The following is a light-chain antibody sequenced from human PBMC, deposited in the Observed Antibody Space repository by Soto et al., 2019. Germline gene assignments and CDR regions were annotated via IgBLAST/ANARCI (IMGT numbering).Light chain of an antibody. CDR3: LQRSNWFT. V-gene: IGKV3-11*01. CDR2: DAS. Sequence: EIVLTQSPATLSLSPGERATLSCRASQSVSSYLAWYQQKTGQAPRLLIYDASNMATGIPARFSGSGSETPVTLLISSLAPADFGVCYSLQRSNWFTFGQVTRLGLN. J-gene: IGKJ5*01. CDR1: QSVSSY.